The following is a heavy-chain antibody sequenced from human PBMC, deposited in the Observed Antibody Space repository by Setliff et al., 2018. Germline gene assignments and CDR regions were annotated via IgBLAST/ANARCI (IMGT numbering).Heavy chain of an antibody. Sequence: SETLSLTCTVSGGSVSSCGYYWSWIRQHPGKGLEWIGYIYYSGSTYSNPSLKSRVTISVDTSKNQFSLKLSSVTAADTAVYYCARDNNPGYRVYVGRFDYLGQGTLVTVSS. V-gene: IGHV4-31*03. D-gene: IGHD3-16*02. CDR2: IYYSGST. J-gene: IGHJ4*02. CDR3: ARDNNPGYRVYVGRFDY. CDR1: GGSVSSCGYY.